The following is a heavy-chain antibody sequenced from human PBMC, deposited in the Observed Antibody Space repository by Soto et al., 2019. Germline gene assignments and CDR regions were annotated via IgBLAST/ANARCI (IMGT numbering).Heavy chain of an antibody. CDR2: INPSDGRT. D-gene: IGHD3-22*01. V-gene: IGHV1-46*01. CDR1: GYTFTSYY. Sequence: QVQLVQSGAEVQKPGTSVKVSCKASGYTFTSYYIDWVRQAPGQGLEWMGIINPSDGRTTYAQKFQGRVTMTTDTSTRTVYMELSSLTSEDTAVYYCARGNYDSSGYFPDRFDPWGQGTLVSVSS. J-gene: IGHJ5*02. CDR3: ARGNYDSSGYFPDRFDP.